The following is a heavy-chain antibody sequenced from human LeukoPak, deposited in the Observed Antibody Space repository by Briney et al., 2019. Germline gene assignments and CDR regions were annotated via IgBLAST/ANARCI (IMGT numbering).Heavy chain of an antibody. Sequence: PSETLSPTCAVYGGSFSGYSWSWIRQPPGKGLEWIGEINHSGSTNYNPSLKSRVTISVDTSKNQFSLKLSSVTAADTAVYYCARGFVSPHYRQYYFDSWGQGTLVTVSS. CDR1: GGSFSGYS. CDR2: INHSGST. V-gene: IGHV4-34*01. J-gene: IGHJ4*02. D-gene: IGHD1-26*01. CDR3: ARGFVSPHYRQYYFDS.